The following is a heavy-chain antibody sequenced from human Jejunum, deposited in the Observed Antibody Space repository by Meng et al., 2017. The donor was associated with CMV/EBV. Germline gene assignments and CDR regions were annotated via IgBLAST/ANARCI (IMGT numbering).Heavy chain of an antibody. Sequence: WASAGMSFTNAWMGWVREGPGKGLEWIGRIKPNTAGGTADYVAPVKGRFTISRDDSKNTLYLQMNSLKSEDTAVYYCTANYFDYWGQGTLVTVSS. J-gene: IGHJ4*02. CDR2: IKPNTAGGTA. V-gene: IGHV3-15*01. CDR1: GMSFTNAW. CDR3: TANYFDY.